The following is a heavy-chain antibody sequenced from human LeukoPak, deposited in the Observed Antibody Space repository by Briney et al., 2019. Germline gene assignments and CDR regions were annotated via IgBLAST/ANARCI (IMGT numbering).Heavy chain of an antibody. D-gene: IGHD1-26*01. V-gene: IGHV4-39*01. CDR3: ARASGSYERAFDI. Sequence: SSETLSLTCTVSGGSISSSSYYWGWIRQPPGKGLEWIGSIHYSGSTYYNPSLKSRVTISVDTSTNQFSLKLSSVTAADTAVYYCARASGSYERAFDIWGQGTMVTVSS. J-gene: IGHJ3*02. CDR1: GGSISSSSYY. CDR2: IHYSGST.